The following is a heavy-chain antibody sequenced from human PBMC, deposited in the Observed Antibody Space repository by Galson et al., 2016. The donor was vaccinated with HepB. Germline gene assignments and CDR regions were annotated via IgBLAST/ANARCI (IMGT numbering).Heavy chain of an antibody. CDR3: ARRGYNYGTPDLLDP. D-gene: IGHD5-18*01. CDR2: ISVFNGHT. V-gene: IGHV1-18*04. CDR1: GYTFLNYG. Sequence: SVKVSCKASGYTFLNYGISWVRQAPGQGLEWMGWISVFNGHTFYAQKFEDRVTMTADTSTSTGYMELRSLTSDDTALYYCARRGYNYGTPDLLDPWGQGTLVTVSS. J-gene: IGHJ5*02.